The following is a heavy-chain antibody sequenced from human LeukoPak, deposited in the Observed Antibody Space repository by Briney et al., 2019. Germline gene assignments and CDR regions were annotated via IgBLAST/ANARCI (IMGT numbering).Heavy chain of an antibody. CDR3: ARIPPFCSGCNCYSDPYYHYGIDG. J-gene: IGHJ6*02. CDR2: ISAYNGNT. D-gene: IGHD2-15*01. CDR1: GYTFTSYG. Sequence: ASVKVSCKASGYTFTSYGISWVRQAPGQGLEWMGWISAYNGNTNYAQKLQGRVTMTTDTSTGTAYMELRSLRSDDTAVYYCARIPPFCSGCNCYSDPYYHYGIDGLGQGTTVTVSS. V-gene: IGHV1-18*01.